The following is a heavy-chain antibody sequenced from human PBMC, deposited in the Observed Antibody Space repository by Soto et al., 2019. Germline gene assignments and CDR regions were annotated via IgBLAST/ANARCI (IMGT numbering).Heavy chain of an antibody. D-gene: IGHD3-16*01. CDR1: GGSISSGDYY. CDR2: IYYSGST. J-gene: IGHJ5*02. V-gene: IGHV4-30-4*01. Sequence: SETLSLTGTVSGGSISSGDYYWSWIRQPPGKGLEWIGYIYYSGSTYYNPSLKSRVTISVDTSKNQFSLKLSSVTAADTAVYYCARGLRRKASCWFDPWGQGTLVTVSS. CDR3: ARGLRRKASCWFDP.